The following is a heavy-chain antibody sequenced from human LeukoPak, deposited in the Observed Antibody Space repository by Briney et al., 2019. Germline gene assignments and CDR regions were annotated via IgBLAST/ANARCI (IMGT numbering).Heavy chain of an antibody. V-gene: IGHV1-46*01. CDR3: ARRTGLSGWYVGYYYYYMDV. D-gene: IGHD6-19*01. CDR1: GYTFTSYY. J-gene: IGHJ6*03. Sequence: AASVKVSCKASGYTFTSYYMHWVRQAPGQGLEWMGIINPSGGSTSYAQKFQGRVTMTRDISTSTVYMELRSLRSDDTAVYYCARRTGLSGWYVGYYYYYMDVWGKGTTVTVSS. CDR2: INPSGGST.